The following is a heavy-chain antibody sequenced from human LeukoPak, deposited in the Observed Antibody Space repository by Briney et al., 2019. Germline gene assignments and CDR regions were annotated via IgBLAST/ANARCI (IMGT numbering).Heavy chain of an antibody. CDR3: ARARSDWFDP. J-gene: IGHJ5*02. V-gene: IGHV4-61*02. CDR2: IYTSGST. Sequence: SQTLSLTCTVSGGSISSGSYYWSWIRQPAGKGLEWIGRIYTSGSTNYNPSLKSRVTISVDTSKNQFSLKLSSVTAADTAVYYCARARSDWFDPWGQGTLVTVSS. CDR1: GGSISSGSYY.